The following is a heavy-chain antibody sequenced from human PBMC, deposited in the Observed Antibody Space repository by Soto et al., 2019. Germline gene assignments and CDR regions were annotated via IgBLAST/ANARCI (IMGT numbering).Heavy chain of an antibody. CDR1: GYTFTSYD. J-gene: IGHJ6*02. Sequence: QVQLVQSGAEVKKPGASVKVSCKASGYTFTSYDINWVRQATGQGLEWMGWMNPNSGNTGYAQKFQGRVTMTRNTSISTAYMELSSLRSEDTAVYYCARRNYDFWSGYYTDYYGMDVWGQGTTVTVSS. CDR2: MNPNSGNT. V-gene: IGHV1-8*01. CDR3: ARRNYDFWSGYYTDYYGMDV. D-gene: IGHD3-3*01.